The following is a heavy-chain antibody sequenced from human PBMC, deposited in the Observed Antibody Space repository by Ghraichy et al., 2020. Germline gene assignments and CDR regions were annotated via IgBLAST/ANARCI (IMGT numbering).Heavy chain of an antibody. Sequence: GGSLRLSCAASGFIFSSNDMHWVRQVPGKGLEWVSGIGTIADTFYPASVRGRFTISRENAKNSLYLQMNSLRVEDTAVYYCARGSPLVRGVISTMDVWGQGTTVTVSS. CDR1: GFIFSSND. D-gene: IGHD3-10*01. J-gene: IGHJ6*02. V-gene: IGHV3-13*01. CDR3: ARGSPLVRGVISTMDV. CDR2: IGTIADT.